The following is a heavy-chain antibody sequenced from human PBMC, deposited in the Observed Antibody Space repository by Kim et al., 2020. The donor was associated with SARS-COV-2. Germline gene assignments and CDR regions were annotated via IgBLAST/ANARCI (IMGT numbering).Heavy chain of an antibody. J-gene: IGHJ4*02. Sequence: GGSLRLSCAASGFTFSTYSMNWVRQAPGKGLEWVSNISSSSVTISYADSVKGRFTISRDNAKNSLYLQMNSLRDEDTAVYYCARDRESGYDPGGAFDYWGQGTLVTVSS. CDR3: ARDRESGYDPGGAFDY. V-gene: IGHV3-48*02. CDR1: GFTFSTYS. D-gene: IGHD5-12*01. CDR2: ISSSSVTI.